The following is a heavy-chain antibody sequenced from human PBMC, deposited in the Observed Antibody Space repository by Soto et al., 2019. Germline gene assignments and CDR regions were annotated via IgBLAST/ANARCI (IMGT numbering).Heavy chain of an antibody. CDR3: ATDPYDYDSSGYYSPERYFDY. J-gene: IGHJ4*02. D-gene: IGHD3-22*01. V-gene: IGHV3-21*01. Sequence: EVQLVESGGGLVKPGGSLRLSCAASGFTFTSYSMNWVRQAPGKGLEWVSSISSSSSYIYYADSVKGRFTISRDNAKNSLYLQMNSLRAEDTAVYYCATDPYDYDSSGYYSPERYFDYWGQGTLVTVSS. CDR1: GFTFTSYS. CDR2: ISSSSSYI.